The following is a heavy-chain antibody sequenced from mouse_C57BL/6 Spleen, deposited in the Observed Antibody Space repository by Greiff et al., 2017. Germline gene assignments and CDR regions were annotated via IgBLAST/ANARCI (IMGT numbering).Heavy chain of an antibody. V-gene: IGHV5-16*01. D-gene: IGHD1-1*01. J-gene: IGHJ1*03. CDR2: ITYDGSST. CDR1: GFTFSDYY. Sequence: EVKLVESEGGLVQPGSSMKLSCTASGFTFSDYYMAWVRQVPEKGLEWVANITYDGSSTYYLDSLKSRFIISRDNAKNILYLQMSSLKSGDTATYYCAREDYYGSSYWYFDVWGTGTTVTVSS. CDR3: AREDYYGSSYWYFDV.